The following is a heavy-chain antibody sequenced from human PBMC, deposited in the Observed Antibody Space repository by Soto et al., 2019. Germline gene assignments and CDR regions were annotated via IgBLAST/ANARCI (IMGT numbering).Heavy chain of an antibody. V-gene: IGHV4-4*02. D-gene: IGHD1-1*01. CDR2: MFHNGGS. CDR1: GASINNRNW. CDR3: ACCAHSYKIAN. Sequence: QVQLQESGPGLVKPSETLSLTCAVSGASINNRNWWTWVRQPPGKGLEWIGEMFHNGGSNYNPSLKSRVVISTDTSTHPFSLPLSSVTAADPAMYFCACCAHSYKIANWGQGPLVTVSS. J-gene: IGHJ4*02.